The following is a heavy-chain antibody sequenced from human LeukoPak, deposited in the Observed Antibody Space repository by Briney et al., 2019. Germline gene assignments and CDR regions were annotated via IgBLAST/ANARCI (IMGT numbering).Heavy chain of an antibody. CDR3: ARGFISQDYYGSGSSNQQIYYGMDV. D-gene: IGHD3-10*01. J-gene: IGHJ6*02. V-gene: IGHV3-48*04. Sequence: GGSLRLSCTASGFSFSTYSMNWVRQAPGKGLEWVSYIVGSSSNIYYADSVKGRFTISRDNAKNSLYLQMNSLRAEDTAVYYCARGFISQDYYGSGSSNQQIYYGMDVWGQGTTVTVSS. CDR2: IVGSSSNI. CDR1: GFSFSTYS.